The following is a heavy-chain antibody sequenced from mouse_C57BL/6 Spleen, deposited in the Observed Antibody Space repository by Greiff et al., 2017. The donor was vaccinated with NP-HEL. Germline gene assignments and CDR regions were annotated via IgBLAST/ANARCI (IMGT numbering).Heavy chain of an antibody. CDR2: ISGGGGNT. J-gene: IGHJ2*01. D-gene: IGHD1-1*01. Sequence: EVHLVESGGGLVKPGGSLKLSCAASGFTFSSYTMSWVRQTPEKRLEWVATISGGGGNTYYPDSVKGRFTISRDNAKNTLYLQMSSLRSEDTALYYCARRGDYYGSSYDFDYWGQGTTLTVSS. V-gene: IGHV5-9*01. CDR3: ARRGDYYGSSYDFDY. CDR1: GFTFSSYT.